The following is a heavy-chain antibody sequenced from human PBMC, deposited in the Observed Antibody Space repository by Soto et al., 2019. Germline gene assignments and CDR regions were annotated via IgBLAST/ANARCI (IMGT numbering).Heavy chain of an antibody. J-gene: IGHJ4*02. CDR1: GYTFTDYY. Sequence: QVQLVQAGAEMKKPGASLKVSCKASGYTFTDYYIHWFRQAPGQGLEWMGWVNPKSGGTNYAQKFQGWTTMTRDTSISTAFVEFSRLRSDDTAVYYCGLSDCVGVCFSFDHWGQGTLVTVSS. V-gene: IGHV1-2*04. CDR2: VNPKSGGT. D-gene: IGHD2-21*02. CDR3: GLSDCVGVCFSFDH.